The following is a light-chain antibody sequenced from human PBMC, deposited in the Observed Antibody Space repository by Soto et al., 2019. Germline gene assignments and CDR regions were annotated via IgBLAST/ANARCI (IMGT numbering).Light chain of an antibody. V-gene: IGKV1-39*01. CDR3: QQSYSIPPT. CDR1: QNIGNY. J-gene: IGKJ1*01. Sequence: DIQMTQSPSSLSASVGDRVTITCRASQNIGNYLNWYRQKPGKAPKVLIYAASSLQSGVPLRSIGSGSGTDFTLTISSLQPEDFATYFCQQSYSIPPTFGQGTKVEIK. CDR2: AAS.